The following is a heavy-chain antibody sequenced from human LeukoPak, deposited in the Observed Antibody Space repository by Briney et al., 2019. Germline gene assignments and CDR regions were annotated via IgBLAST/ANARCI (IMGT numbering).Heavy chain of an antibody. V-gene: IGHV4-4*07. Sequence: SETLPLTCTVSGGSISSYYWSWIRQPAGKGLEWIGRIYTSGSTNYNPPLKSRVTMSVDTSKNQFSLKLSSVTAADTAVYYCARDEYYYDSSGYYYSDYWGQGTLVTVSS. J-gene: IGHJ4*02. CDR1: GGSISSYY. D-gene: IGHD3-22*01. CDR2: IYTSGST. CDR3: ARDEYYYDSSGYYYSDY.